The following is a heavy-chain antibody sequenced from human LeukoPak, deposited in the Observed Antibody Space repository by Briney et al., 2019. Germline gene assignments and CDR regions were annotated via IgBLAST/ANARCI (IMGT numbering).Heavy chain of an antibody. V-gene: IGHV3-30*18. Sequence: GGSLRLSCAASGFTFSSYGMHWVRQAPGKGLEWVAVISYDGSNKYYVDSVKGRFTISRDNSKNTLYLQMNSLRAEDTAVYYCAKDNSVFGWLPLDYWGQGTLVTVSS. J-gene: IGHJ4*02. D-gene: IGHD3-3*01. CDR2: ISYDGSNK. CDR1: GFTFSSYG. CDR3: AKDNSVFGWLPLDY.